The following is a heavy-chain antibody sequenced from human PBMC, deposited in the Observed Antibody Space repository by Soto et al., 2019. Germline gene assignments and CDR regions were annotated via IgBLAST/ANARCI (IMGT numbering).Heavy chain of an antibody. J-gene: IGHJ6*02. CDR1: GFTFSSYS. D-gene: IGHD6-6*01. Sequence: PGGSLRLSCAASGFTFSSYSMNWVRQAPGKGLEWVSSISSSSSYIYYADSVKGRFTISRDNAKNSLYLQMNSLRAEDTAVYYCARDLREYSSSVYGMDVWGQGTTVTVSS. V-gene: IGHV3-21*01. CDR2: ISSSSSYI. CDR3: ARDLREYSSSVYGMDV.